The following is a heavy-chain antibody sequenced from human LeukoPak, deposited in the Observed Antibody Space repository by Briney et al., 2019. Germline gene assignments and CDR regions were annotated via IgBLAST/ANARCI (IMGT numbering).Heavy chain of an antibody. CDR1: GFAFNTYA. Sequence: GRSLRLSCAASGFAFNTYAMHWVHQAPGQGLEWVALIWHDGSHKFYSNSVRGQFTISRDNSKNTVSLQMNNLRPEDTAVYYCAREIFVSESYQDFWGQGTLVTVSS. D-gene: IGHD3-3*01. J-gene: IGHJ4*02. V-gene: IGHV3-33*01. CDR2: IWHDGSHK. CDR3: AREIFVSESYQDF.